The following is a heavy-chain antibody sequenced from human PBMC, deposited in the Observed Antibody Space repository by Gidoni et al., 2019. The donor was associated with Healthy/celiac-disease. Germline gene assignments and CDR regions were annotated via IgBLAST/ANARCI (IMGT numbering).Heavy chain of an antibody. CDR3: AHRHPYYGYWDQGYFDY. CDR2: VYWDDDK. D-gene: IGHD4-17*01. CDR1: GVSLSTSGVG. J-gene: IGHJ4*02. Sequence: QITLKESGPTLVKPTQTLTLTCTFSGVSLSTSGVGVGWIRQPPGKALEWLVFVYWDDDKRYSPSLKSRLTVTKDTSKNQVVLTMANVDPVDTATYYCAHRHPYYGYWDQGYFDYWGQGTLVTVSS. V-gene: IGHV2-5*02.